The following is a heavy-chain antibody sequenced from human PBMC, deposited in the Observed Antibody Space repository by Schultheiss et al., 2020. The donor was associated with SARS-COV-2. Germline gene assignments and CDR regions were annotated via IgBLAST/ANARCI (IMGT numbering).Heavy chain of an antibody. CDR3: AVTPLDDAFDI. CDR1: GGSFSGYY. V-gene: IGHV4-59*01. J-gene: IGHJ3*02. CDR2: IYYSGST. D-gene: IGHD1-1*01. Sequence: SETLSLTCAVYGGSFSGYYWSWIRQPPGKGLEWIGYIYYSGSTNYNPSLKSRVTISVDTSKNQFSLKLSSVTAADTAVYYCAVTPLDDAFDIWGQGTMVTVSS.